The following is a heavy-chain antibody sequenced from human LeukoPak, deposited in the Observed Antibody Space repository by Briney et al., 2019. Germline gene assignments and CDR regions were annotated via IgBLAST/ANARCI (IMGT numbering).Heavy chain of an antibody. CDR1: GFTFSAYS. CDR3: ARHSQPGPHNWNV. Sequence: GGSLRLSCAASGFTFSAYSMNWVRQAPGKGLEWISYIGISSGNTKYADSVKGRFTISGDKAKNSLYLQMNSLRVEDTAVYYCARHSQPGPHNWNVWGQGTLVTVSS. CDR2: IGISSGNT. V-gene: IGHV3-48*01. D-gene: IGHD1-20*01. J-gene: IGHJ4*02.